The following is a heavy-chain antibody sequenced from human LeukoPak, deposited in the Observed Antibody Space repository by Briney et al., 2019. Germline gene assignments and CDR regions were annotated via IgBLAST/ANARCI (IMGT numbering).Heavy chain of an antibody. CDR3: ARVKGATRFDAFDI. J-gene: IGHJ3*02. Sequence: ASVKVSCKAFGYTFTSYDINWVRQATGQGLEWMGWMNPNSGNTGYAQKFQGRVTITRNTSISTAYMELSRLRSDDTAVYYCARVKGATRFDAFDIWGQGTMVTVSS. CDR1: GYTFTSYD. D-gene: IGHD1-26*01. CDR2: MNPNSGNT. V-gene: IGHV1-8*03.